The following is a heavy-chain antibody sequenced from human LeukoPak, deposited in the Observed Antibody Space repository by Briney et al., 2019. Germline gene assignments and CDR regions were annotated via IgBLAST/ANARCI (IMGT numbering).Heavy chain of an antibody. J-gene: IGHJ3*02. CDR2: IYYSGST. CDR1: GGSISSSSYY. Sequence: PSETLSLTCTVSGGSISSSSYYWGWIRQPPGKGLEWIGSIYYSGSTYYNPSLKSRVTISEDTSTNQFSLKLTSVTAADTAVYYCARRPRYYSDPKDAFDIWGQGTMVTVSS. D-gene: IGHD4-17*01. CDR3: ARRPRYYSDPKDAFDI. V-gene: IGHV4-39*01.